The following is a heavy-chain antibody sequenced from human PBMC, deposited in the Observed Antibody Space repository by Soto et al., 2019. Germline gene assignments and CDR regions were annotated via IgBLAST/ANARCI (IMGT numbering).Heavy chain of an antibody. D-gene: IGHD2-2*01. J-gene: IGHJ4*02. CDR3: ARGGGYCSSTSCLDY. V-gene: IGHV3-7*05. Sequence: GGSLRLSCAASGFTFSSYWMSWVRQAPGKGLEWVANIKQDGSEKYYVDSVKGRFTISRDNAKNSLYLQMNSLRAEDTAVYYCARGGGYCSSTSCLDYWGQGTLVTVSS. CDR2: IKQDGSEK. CDR1: GFTFSSYW.